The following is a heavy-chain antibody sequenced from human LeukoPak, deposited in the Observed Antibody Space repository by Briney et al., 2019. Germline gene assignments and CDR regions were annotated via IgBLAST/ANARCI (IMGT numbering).Heavy chain of an antibody. CDR2: ISSSGSTI. D-gene: IGHD4-17*01. Sequence: GGSLRLSCAASGFTFSDYYMSWIRQAPGKGLEWVSYISSSGSTISYADSVKGRFTISRDNAKNSLYLQMNSLRAEDTAVYYCAREALRTVGSYYFDYWGQGTLVTVSS. J-gene: IGHJ4*02. CDR3: AREALRTVGSYYFDY. V-gene: IGHV3-11*01. CDR1: GFTFSDYY.